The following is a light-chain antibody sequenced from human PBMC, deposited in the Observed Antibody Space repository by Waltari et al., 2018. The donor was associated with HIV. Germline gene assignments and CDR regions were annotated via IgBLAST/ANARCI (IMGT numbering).Light chain of an antibody. J-gene: IGLJ2*01. CDR2: EGS. Sequence: QSALTQPASVSGSPGPSITISCPGTSSDVGSYNLVSWYQQHPGKAPKLMLYEGSKRPSGVSNRCSGSKSGNTASLTISGLQAEDEADYYCCSYAGSSTVVFGGGTKLTGL. CDR3: CSYAGSSTVV. CDR1: SSDVGSYNL. V-gene: IGLV2-23*01.